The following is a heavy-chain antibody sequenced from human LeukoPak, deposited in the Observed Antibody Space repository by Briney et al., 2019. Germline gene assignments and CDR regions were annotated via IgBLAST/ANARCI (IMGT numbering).Heavy chain of an antibody. J-gene: IGHJ4*02. V-gene: IGHV4-39*01. D-gene: IGHD6-19*01. CDR2: IYYSGST. Sequence: PSKTRSLTCTVSGGSISSSSYYWGWIRQPPGKGLEWIGSIYYSGSTYYNPSLKSRVTISVDTSKNQFSLKLSSVTAADTAVYYCARLGPIGIAVAGTLDYWGQGTLVTVSS. CDR3: ARLGPIGIAVAGTLDY. CDR1: GGSISSSSYY.